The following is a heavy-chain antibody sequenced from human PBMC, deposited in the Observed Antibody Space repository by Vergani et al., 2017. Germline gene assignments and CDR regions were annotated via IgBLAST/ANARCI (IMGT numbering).Heavy chain of an antibody. V-gene: IGHV3-15*01. CDR1: GFTFSNAW. CDR3: TTDRVLLWFGELLEKDHY. D-gene: IGHD3-10*01. CDR2: IKSKTDGGTT. J-gene: IGHJ4*02. Sequence: EVQLVESGGGLVKPGGSLRLSCAASGFTFSNAWMSWVRQAPGKGLEWVGRIKSKTDGGTTDYAAPVKGGFTISRDDSKNTLYLQMNSLKTEDAAVYYCTTDRVLLWFGELLEKDHYWGQGTLVTVSS.